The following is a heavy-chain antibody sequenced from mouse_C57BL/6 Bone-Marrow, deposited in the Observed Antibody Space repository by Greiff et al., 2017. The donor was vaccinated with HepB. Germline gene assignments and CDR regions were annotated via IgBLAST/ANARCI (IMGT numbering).Heavy chain of an antibody. Sequence: VQLVESGAELVRPGTSVKVSCKASGYAFTNYLIEWVKQRPGQGLEWIGVINPGSGGTNYNEKFKGKATLTADKSSSTAYMQLSSLTSEDSAVYFCARTPYGAFDYWGQGTTLTVSS. CDR3: ARTPYGAFDY. CDR1: GYAFTNYL. J-gene: IGHJ2*01. CDR2: INPGSGGT. D-gene: IGHD1-1*02. V-gene: IGHV1-54*01.